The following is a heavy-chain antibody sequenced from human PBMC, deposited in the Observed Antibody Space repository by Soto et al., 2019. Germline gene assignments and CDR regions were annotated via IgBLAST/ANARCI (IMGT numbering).Heavy chain of an antibody. D-gene: IGHD3-10*01. CDR1: GFTFSSYS. CDR2: ISSSSSTI. J-gene: IGHJ4*02. Sequence: EVQLVESGGGLVQPGGSLRLSCAASGFTFSSYSMNWVRQAPGKGLEWVSYISSSSSTIYYADSVKGRFTISRDNAKNSLYLQMNSLRAEDTAVYYCARVARISTGSGGLDYWGQGTLVTVSS. V-gene: IGHV3-48*01. CDR3: ARVARISTGSGGLDY.